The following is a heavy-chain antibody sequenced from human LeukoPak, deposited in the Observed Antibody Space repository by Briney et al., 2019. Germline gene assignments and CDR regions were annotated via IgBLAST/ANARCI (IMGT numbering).Heavy chain of an antibody. J-gene: IGHJ6*02. Sequence: SVKVSCKASGGTFSSYAISWVRQAPGQGLEWMGGIIPIFGTANYAQKFQGRVTITADESTSTAYMELSSLRSEDTAVYYCARDIAAAGTYYYGMDVWGQGTTVTVSS. CDR3: ARDIAAAGTYYYGMDV. V-gene: IGHV1-69*13. CDR1: GGTFSSYA. CDR2: IIPIFGTA. D-gene: IGHD6-13*01.